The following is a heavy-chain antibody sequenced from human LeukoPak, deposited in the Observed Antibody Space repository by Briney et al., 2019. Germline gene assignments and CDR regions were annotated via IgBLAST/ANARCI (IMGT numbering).Heavy chain of an antibody. V-gene: IGHV1-24*01. CDR1: GYTLTELS. Sequence: ASVMVSCKVSGYTLTELSMHWVRQAPGKGLEWMGGFDPEDGETIYAQKFQGRVTMTEDTSTDTAYMELSSLRSEDTAVYYCATEVYGPRQFLWYFDLWGRGTLVTVSS. CDR2: FDPEDGET. D-gene: IGHD3-3*01. CDR3: ATEVYGPRQFLWYFDL. J-gene: IGHJ2*01.